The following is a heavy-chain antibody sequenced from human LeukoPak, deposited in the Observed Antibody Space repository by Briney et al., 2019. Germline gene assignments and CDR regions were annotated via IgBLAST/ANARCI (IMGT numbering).Heavy chain of an antibody. Sequence: PGGSLRLSCAASGFTFSSYWMSWVRQAPGKGLEWVSSISSSSSYIYYADSVKGRFTISRDNAKNSLYLQMNSLRAEDTAVYYCASPGDFQFTISYYWGQGTLVTVSS. D-gene: IGHD3-3*01. CDR2: ISSSSSYI. V-gene: IGHV3-21*01. CDR3: ASPGDFQFTISYY. CDR1: GFTFSSYW. J-gene: IGHJ4*02.